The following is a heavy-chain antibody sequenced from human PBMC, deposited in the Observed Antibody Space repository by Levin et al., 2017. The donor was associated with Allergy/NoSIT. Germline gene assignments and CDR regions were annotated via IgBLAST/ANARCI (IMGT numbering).Heavy chain of an antibody. V-gene: IGHV3-48*03. CDR2: ISSSGSTI. D-gene: IGHD3-3*01. CDR3: ARQLGNFWSGYNYFDY. J-gene: IGHJ4*02. Sequence: GESLKISCAASGFTFSSYEMNWVRQAPGKGLEWVSYISSSGSTIYYADSVKGRFTISRDNAKNSLYLQMNSLRSEDTAVYYCARQLGNFWSGYNYFDYWGQGTLVTVSS. CDR1: GFTFSSYE.